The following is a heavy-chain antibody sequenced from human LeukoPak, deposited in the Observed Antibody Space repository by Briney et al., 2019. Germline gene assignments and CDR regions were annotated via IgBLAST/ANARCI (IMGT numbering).Heavy chain of an antibody. CDR2: IGTAGDT. J-gene: IGHJ3*02. CDR3: SRGGAPAGYAYDI. D-gene: IGHD6-13*01. CDR1: GFTFSNLD. Sequence: PGGSLRLSCATSGFTFSNLDLHWVRQATGEGLEWVSAIGTAGDTYYPDSVKGRFTISRDNAKNSFYLQMDNLRPGDTAVYYCSRGGAPAGYAYDIWGHGTVVTVSS. V-gene: IGHV3-13*01.